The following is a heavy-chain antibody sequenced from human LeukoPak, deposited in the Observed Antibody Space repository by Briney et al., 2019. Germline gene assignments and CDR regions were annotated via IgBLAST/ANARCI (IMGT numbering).Heavy chain of an antibody. Sequence: GASVKVSCKAPGYTFTSYDINWVRQATGQGLEWMGWMNPNSGNTGYAQKFQGRVTMTRNTSISTAYMELSSLRSEDTAVYYCARGYDYLYAEYFQHWGLGTLVTVSS. J-gene: IGHJ1*01. V-gene: IGHV1-8*01. D-gene: IGHD4-11*01. CDR2: MNPNSGNT. CDR3: ARGYDYLYAEYFQH. CDR1: GYTFTSYD.